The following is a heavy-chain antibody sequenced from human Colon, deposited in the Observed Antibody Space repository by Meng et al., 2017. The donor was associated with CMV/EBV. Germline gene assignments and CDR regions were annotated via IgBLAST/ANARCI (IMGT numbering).Heavy chain of an antibody. J-gene: IGHJ4*02. CDR3: ARDLTVVRGVLDY. CDR2: ILHSGNT. V-gene: IGHV4-4*02. Sequence: CAVSGGSISSSNWWSWVRQPPGKGLEWIGDILHSGNTNYNPSLKSRVTISVDKSRNQFSLKLSPVTAADTAVHYCARDLTVVRGVLDYWSQGTLVTVSS. CDR1: GGSISSSNW. D-gene: IGHD3-10*01.